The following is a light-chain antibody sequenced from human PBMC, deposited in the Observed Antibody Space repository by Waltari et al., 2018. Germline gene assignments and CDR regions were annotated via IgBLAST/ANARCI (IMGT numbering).Light chain of an antibody. V-gene: IGLV2-14*03. CDR3: TSYTSTNTVI. CDR1: SSDIGGYNY. CDR2: YVT. Sequence: QSALTQPASVSGSPGQSITISCTGTSSDIGGYNYVSWYQQHPGKAPKLIIYYVTRWPSGCSKRFSGSKSGITASLTISGLQAEDEADYYCTSYTSTNTVIFGGGTKVTVL. J-gene: IGLJ2*01.